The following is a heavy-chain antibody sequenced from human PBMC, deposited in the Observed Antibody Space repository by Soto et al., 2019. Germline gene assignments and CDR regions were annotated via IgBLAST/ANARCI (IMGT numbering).Heavy chain of an antibody. CDR3: AKGTHYDILTGSDY. Sequence: GGSLRLSCAASGFTFDDYAMHWVRQAPGKGLEWVSGISWNSGSIGYADSVKGRFTISRDNAKNSLHLQMNSLRAEDTALYYCAKGTHYDILTGSDYWGQGTLVTVSS. J-gene: IGHJ4*02. D-gene: IGHD3-9*01. CDR2: ISWNSGSI. CDR1: GFTFDDYA. V-gene: IGHV3-9*01.